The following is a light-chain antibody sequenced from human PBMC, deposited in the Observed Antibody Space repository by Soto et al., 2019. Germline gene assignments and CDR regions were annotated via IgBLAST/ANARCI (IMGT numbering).Light chain of an antibody. J-gene: IGKJ1*01. V-gene: IGKV3-15*01. CDR3: QQYNNWPRT. CDR2: GAS. Sequence: EIVMTQSPATLSVSPGERATLSCRASQSISRNLAWYQQKPGQAPRLLIYGASTRATGIPARFSGSGSGTEXXXXISXXQXXXXXIYYCQQYNNWPRTFGQGTKVEIK. CDR1: QSISRN.